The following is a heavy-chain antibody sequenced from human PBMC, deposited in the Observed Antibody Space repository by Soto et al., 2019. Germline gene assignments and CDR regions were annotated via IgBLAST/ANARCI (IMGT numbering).Heavy chain of an antibody. CDR2: IIPIFGTA. Sequence: VQLVQSGAEVQKPGSSVKVSCKASGGTFSSYAISWVRQAPGQGLEWMGGIIPIFGTANYAQKFQGRVTITADEYTSAAYIELSSLRSEETAVYYCARGLVGYCSGCSCTRGYFDYWGQGTLVTVSS. J-gene: IGHJ4*02. CDR1: GGTFSSYA. D-gene: IGHD2-15*01. V-gene: IGHV1-69*01. CDR3: ARGLVGYCSGCSCTRGYFDY.